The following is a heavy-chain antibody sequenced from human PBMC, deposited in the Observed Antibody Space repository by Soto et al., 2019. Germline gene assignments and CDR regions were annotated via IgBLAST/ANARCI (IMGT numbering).Heavy chain of an antibody. Sequence: SVKVSCKASGGTFSSYAISWVRQAPGQGLEWMGGIIPIFGTANYAQKFQGRVTITADESTSTAYMELSSLRSEDTAVYYCARKLGYCSSTSCYMAVWGQGTRVTVSS. D-gene: IGHD2-2*01. CDR2: IIPIFGTA. CDR1: GGTFSSYA. CDR3: ARKLGYCSSTSCYMAV. J-gene: IGHJ6*02. V-gene: IGHV1-69*13.